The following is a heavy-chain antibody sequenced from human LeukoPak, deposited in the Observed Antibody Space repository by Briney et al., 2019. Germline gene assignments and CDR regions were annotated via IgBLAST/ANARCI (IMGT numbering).Heavy chain of an antibody. J-gene: IGHJ4*02. CDR1: GGSISSYY. CDR2: IYYSGST. D-gene: IGHD3-3*01. CDR3: ARQDPWRFFDT. V-gene: IGHV4-59*08. Sequence: SETLSLTCTVSGGSISSYYWSWIRQPPGKGLEWIGYIYYSGSTNYNPSLKSRVTISVDTSKNQFSLKLSSVTAADTAVYYCARQDPWRFFDTWGQGTLVTVSS.